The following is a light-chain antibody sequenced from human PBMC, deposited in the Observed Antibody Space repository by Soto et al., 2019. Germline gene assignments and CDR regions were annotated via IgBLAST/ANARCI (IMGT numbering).Light chain of an antibody. Sequence: QSVLTQPASLSGSPGQSITISRTGTSSDVGSYKLVSWFQQHPGKAPKLMIYEGSKRPSGVSNRFSGSKSGNTASLTISGLQAEDEADYYCCSYASSSTYVFGTGTKGTVL. J-gene: IGLJ1*01. CDR2: EGS. CDR1: SSDVGSYKL. V-gene: IGLV2-23*01. CDR3: CSYASSSTYV.